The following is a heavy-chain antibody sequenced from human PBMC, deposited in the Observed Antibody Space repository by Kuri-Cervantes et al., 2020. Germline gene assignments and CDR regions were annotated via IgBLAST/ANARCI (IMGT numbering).Heavy chain of an antibody. J-gene: IGHJ6*02. CDR1: GFTFDDCA. Sequence: GGSLRLSCVASGFTFDDCAMHWVRQAPGKGLEWVSGLSWNSGTIDYADSVKGRFTISRDNSKDTLYLQMNSLRAEGTAVYYCARGWATPGPFYYYYYGMDVWGQGTTVTVSS. V-gene: IGHV3-9*01. CDR3: ARGWATPGPFYYYYYGMDV. CDR2: LSWNSGTI. D-gene: IGHD5-12*01.